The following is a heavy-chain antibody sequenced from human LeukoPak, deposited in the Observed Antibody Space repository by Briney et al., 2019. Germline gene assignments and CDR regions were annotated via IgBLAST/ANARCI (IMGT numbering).Heavy chain of an antibody. CDR1: GYTLTELS. CDR2: FDPEDGET. J-gene: IGHJ3*02. CDR3: ATDIFPVVVVAAGVFDI. Sequence: ASVKVSCKVSGYTLTELSMHWVRQAAGKGLEWMGGFDPEDGETIYAQKFQGRVTMTEDTSTDTAYMELSSLRSEDTAVYYCATDIFPVVVVAAGVFDIWGQGTMVTVSS. D-gene: IGHD2-15*01. V-gene: IGHV1-24*01.